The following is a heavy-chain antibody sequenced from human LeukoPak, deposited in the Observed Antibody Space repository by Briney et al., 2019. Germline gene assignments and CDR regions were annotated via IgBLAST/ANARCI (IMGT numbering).Heavy chain of an antibody. J-gene: IGHJ3*02. CDR2: IYSGGST. Sequence: GGSLRLSCAASGFTVSSNYMSWVRQAPGKGLEWVSVIYSGGSTYYADSVKGRFTVSRDNAKNSLYLQMNSLRAEDTAVYYCATHSSSWAFDIWGQGTLVTVSS. CDR3: ATHSSSWAFDI. D-gene: IGHD6-13*01. V-gene: IGHV3-53*01. CDR1: GFTVSSNY.